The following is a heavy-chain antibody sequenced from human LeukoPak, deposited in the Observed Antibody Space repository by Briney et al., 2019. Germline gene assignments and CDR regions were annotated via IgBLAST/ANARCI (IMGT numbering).Heavy chain of an antibody. D-gene: IGHD4-17*01. CDR3: ARPGNYGGNFDY. CDR2: MNPNRGNT. Sequence: ASVKVSCKASGYTFTSYDINWVRQATGQGLEWMGWMNPNRGNTGYAQKFQGRVTMTRNTSISTAYMELSSLRSEDTAVYYCARPGNYGGNFDYWGQGTLVTVSS. J-gene: IGHJ4*02. V-gene: IGHV1-8*01. CDR1: GYTFTSYD.